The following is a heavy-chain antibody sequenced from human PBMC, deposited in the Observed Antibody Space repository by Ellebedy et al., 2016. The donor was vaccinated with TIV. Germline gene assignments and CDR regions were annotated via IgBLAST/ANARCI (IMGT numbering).Heavy chain of an antibody. CDR2: ISGKNGNT. J-gene: IGHJ3*02. CDR3: ARGSSTSWYGGAFDI. Sequence: AASVKVSCKASGFTLTSYGINWVRQAPGQELEWMGWISGKNGNTNYAQKVQGRLTLTTDTSTNTAYMELRSLRSDDTAVYYCARGSSTSWYGGAFDIWGQGTMVTVSS. CDR1: GFTLTSYG. V-gene: IGHV1-18*04. D-gene: IGHD6-13*01.